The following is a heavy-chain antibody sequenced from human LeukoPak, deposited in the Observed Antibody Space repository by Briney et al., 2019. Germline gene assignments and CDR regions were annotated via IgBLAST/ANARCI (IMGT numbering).Heavy chain of an antibody. D-gene: IGHD5-18*01. V-gene: IGHV4-34*01. Sequence: SETLSLTCAVYGGSFSGYYWSWIRQPPGKGLEWIGEINHSGSTNYNPSLKSRVTISVDTSKNQFSLKLSSVTAADTAVYYCARGRGYSYGPYYYGMDVWGQGTTVTVSS. CDR3: ARGRGYSYGPYYYGMDV. CDR2: INHSGST. CDR1: GGSFSGYY. J-gene: IGHJ6*02.